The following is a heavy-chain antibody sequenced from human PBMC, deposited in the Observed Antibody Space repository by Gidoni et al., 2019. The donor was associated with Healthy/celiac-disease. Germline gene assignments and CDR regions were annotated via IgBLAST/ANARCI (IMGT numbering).Heavy chain of an antibody. D-gene: IGHD4-17*01. CDR3: AKDYGDYVFDY. Sequence: QVQLVESGGGVGQPGRSLRLCCAAYGFTFSRYGMRGVHQAPGKGLGWVAVISYDGSKKYYADSVKGRFTIARDNSQNTLYLKMNSRRAEDTAVYYCAKDYGDYVFDYWGQGTLVTVSS. V-gene: IGHV3-30*18. CDR1: GFTFSRYG. J-gene: IGHJ4*02. CDR2: ISYDGSKK.